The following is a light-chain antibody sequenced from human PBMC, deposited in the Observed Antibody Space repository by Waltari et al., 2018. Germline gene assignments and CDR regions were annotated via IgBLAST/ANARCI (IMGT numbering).Light chain of an antibody. CDR3: QQYYSTPLYT. J-gene: IGKJ2*01. CDR1: QGISNS. Sequence: DIQMTQSPSSLSASVGDRVTITCRASQGISNSLAWYQQKPGKAPKLLLYAASRLESWVPSRFSGSGSGTDYTLTISSLQPEDFATYYCQQYYSTPLYTFGQGTKLEI. V-gene: IGKV1-NL1*01. CDR2: AAS.